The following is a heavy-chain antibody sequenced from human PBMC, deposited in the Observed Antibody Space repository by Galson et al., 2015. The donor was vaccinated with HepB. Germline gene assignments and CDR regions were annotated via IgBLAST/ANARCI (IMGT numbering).Heavy chain of an antibody. CDR2: ISSSSSYT. D-gene: IGHD5-12*01. CDR3: ARARRYSGYELDP. V-gene: IGHV3-11*06. Sequence: SLRLSCAASGFTFSDYYMSWIRQAPGKGLEWVSYISSSSSYTNYADSVKGRFTISRDNAKNSLYLQMNSLRAEDTAVYYCARARRYSGYELDPWGQGTLVTVSS. CDR1: GFTFSDYY. J-gene: IGHJ5*02.